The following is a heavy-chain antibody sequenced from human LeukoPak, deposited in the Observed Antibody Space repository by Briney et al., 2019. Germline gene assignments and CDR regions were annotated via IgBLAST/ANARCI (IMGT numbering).Heavy chain of an antibody. CDR1: GYTFTSYA. CDR2: INAGNGNT. J-gene: IGHJ5*02. V-gene: IGHV1-3*01. Sequence: ASVKVSCKASGYTFTSYAMHWVRQAPGQRLEWMGWINAGNGNTKYSQKFQGRVTITRDTSAGTAYMELSSLRSEDTAVYYCARVNYDILTGWGFDPWGQGTLVTVSS. CDR3: ARVNYDILTGWGFDP. D-gene: IGHD3-9*01.